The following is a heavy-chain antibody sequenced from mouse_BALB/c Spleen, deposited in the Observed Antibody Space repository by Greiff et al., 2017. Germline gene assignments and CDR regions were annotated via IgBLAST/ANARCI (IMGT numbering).Heavy chain of an antibody. D-gene: IGHD1-1*01. CDR3: ARGDGSSYDWFAY. CDR2: IWGDGST. J-gene: IGHJ3*01. Sequence: VQLQESGPGLVAPSQSLSITCTVSGFSLTGYGVNWVRQPPGKGLEWLGMIWGDGSTDYNSARKSRLSISKDNSKSQVFLKMNSLQTDDTARYYCARGDGSSYDWFAYWGQGTLVTVSA. V-gene: IGHV2-6-7*01. CDR1: GFSLTGYG.